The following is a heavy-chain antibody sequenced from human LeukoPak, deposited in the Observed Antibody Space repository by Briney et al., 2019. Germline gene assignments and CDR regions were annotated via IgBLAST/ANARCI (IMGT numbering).Heavy chain of an antibody. CDR3: ARGHGDHLFDF. J-gene: IGHJ4*02. CDR2: IYTSGST. V-gene: IGHV4-4*07. Sequence: SETLSLPCTVCGGSVSSFYWTWIRQPAGKGLEWIGRIYTSGSTNYNPSLKSRVTMSVDTSKNQFSLKLSSVTAADTAVYYCARGHGDHLFDFWGQGIEVTVSS. CDR1: GGSVSSFY. D-gene: IGHD4-17*01.